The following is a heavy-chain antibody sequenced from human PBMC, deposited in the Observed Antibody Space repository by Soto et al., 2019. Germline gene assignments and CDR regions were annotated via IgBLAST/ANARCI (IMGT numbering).Heavy chain of an antibody. J-gene: IGHJ5*02. D-gene: IGHD6-13*01. V-gene: IGHV3-7*01. CDR1: GFTFSSYW. Sequence: GGSLRLSCAASGFTFSSYWMSWVRQAPGKGLEWVANIKQDGSEKYYVDSVKGRFTISRDNAKNSLYLQMNSLRAEGTAVYYCARDFIAAATNWFDPWGQGTLVTVSS. CDR3: ARDFIAAATNWFDP. CDR2: IKQDGSEK.